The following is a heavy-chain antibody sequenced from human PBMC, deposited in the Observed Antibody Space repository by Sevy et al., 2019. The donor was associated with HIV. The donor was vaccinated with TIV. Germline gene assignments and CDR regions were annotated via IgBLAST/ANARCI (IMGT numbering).Heavy chain of an antibody. CDR3: STHAGIAAAGRVFDY. CDR2: TRNKADGYTT. Sequence: GGSLRLSCAASGFTFSDHYMEWVRQAPGKGLEWVGRTRNKADGYTTEYAASVKGRFTISRDDSENSLYLQMNSLKTEETAVYYCSTHAGIAAAGRVFDYWGQRALVTVSS. J-gene: IGHJ4*02. CDR1: GFTFSDHY. D-gene: IGHD6-13*01. V-gene: IGHV3-72*01.